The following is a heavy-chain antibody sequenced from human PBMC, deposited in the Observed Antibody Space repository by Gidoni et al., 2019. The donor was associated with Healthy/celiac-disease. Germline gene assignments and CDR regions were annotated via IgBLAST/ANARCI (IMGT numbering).Heavy chain of an antibody. CDR2: ISSSGSTI. CDR3: ARGPVVVAAPDYYYYYYGMDV. D-gene: IGHD2-15*01. Sequence: QVQLVESGGGLVKPGGSLRLSCAASGFTFSDFYMSWIRQAPGKGLEWVSYISSSGSTIYYADSVKGRFTISRDNAKNSLYLQMNSLRAEDTAVYYCARGPVVVAAPDYYYYYYGMDVWGQGTTVTVSS. CDR1: GFTFSDFY. V-gene: IGHV3-11*01. J-gene: IGHJ6*02.